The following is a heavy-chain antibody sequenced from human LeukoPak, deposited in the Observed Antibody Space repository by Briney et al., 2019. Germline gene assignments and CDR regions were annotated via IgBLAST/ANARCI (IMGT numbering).Heavy chain of an antibody. J-gene: IGHJ6*03. CDR1: GFTVSSNY. Sequence: GGSLRLSCAASGFTVSSNYMSWVRQAPGKGLEWVSVIYSGGSTYYADSVKGRFTISRDNSKNTLYLQMNSLRAEDTAVYYCARAFYDFWSGYSPSEYYYMDVWGKGTTVTVSS. D-gene: IGHD3-3*01. CDR2: IYSGGST. CDR3: ARAFYDFWSGYSPSEYYYMDV. V-gene: IGHV3-66*02.